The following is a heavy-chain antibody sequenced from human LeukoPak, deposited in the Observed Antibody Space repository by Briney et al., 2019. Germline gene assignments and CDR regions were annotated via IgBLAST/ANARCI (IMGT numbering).Heavy chain of an antibody. V-gene: IGHV3-21*01. CDR3: ARDDSVPQLERPTIDY. D-gene: IGHD1-1*01. CDR1: GFTFSSYS. Sequence: GGSLRLSCAASGFTFSSYSMNWVRQAPGKGLEWVSSISSSSSYIYYADSVKGRFTISRDNAKNSLYLQMNSLRAEDSAVYYCARDDSVPQLERPTIDYWGQGTLVTVSS. CDR2: ISSSSSYI. J-gene: IGHJ4*02.